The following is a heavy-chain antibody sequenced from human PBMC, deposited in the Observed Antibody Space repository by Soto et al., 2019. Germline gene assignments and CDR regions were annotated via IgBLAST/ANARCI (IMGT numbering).Heavy chain of an antibody. CDR3: ARVSTDYGDYYRYWYFDL. CDR2: IYYSGST. V-gene: IGHV4-30-4*01. J-gene: IGHJ2*01. CDR1: GGSISSGDYY. Sequence: QVQLQESGPGLVKPSQTLSLTCTVSGGSISSGDYYWSWIRQPPGKGLEWIGYIYYSGSTYYNPSLKSRVTISVDTSKNQFSLKLSSVTAADTAVYYCARVSTDYGDYYRYWYFDLWGRGTLVTVSS. D-gene: IGHD4-17*01.